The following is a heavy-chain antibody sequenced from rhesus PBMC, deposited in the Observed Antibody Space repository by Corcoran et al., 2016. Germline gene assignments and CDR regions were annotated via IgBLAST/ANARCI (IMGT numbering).Heavy chain of an antibody. Sequence: QVQLQASGPGLVQPSETLSLTCAVSGGSISSNYWSWLSPHPGTGRAWIGYSCVRVSTYHNPSPKSRVSITSDTPKNQFSLNLGSVTAADTAVYYCASFGGWYSDFDYWGQGVLVTVSS. D-gene: IGHD6-31*01. CDR1: GGSISSNY. CDR3: ASFGGWYSDFDY. V-gene: IGHV4-160*01. CDR2: SCVRVST. J-gene: IGHJ4*01.